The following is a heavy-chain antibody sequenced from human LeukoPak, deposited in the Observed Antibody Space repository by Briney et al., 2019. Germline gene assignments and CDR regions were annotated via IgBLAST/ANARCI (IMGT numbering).Heavy chain of an antibody. CDR2: ISGSGGST. CDR1: GFTFSSYA. J-gene: IGHJ4*02. D-gene: IGHD3-22*01. Sequence: GGSLRLSCAASGFTFSSYAISWVRQAPGKGLEWVSAISGSGGSTYYADSVKGRFTISRDNSKNTLYLQMNSLRAEDTAVYYCAKGSGGGYYDSSGYYDYWGQGTLVTVSS. V-gene: IGHV3-23*01. CDR3: AKGSGGGYYDSSGYYDY.